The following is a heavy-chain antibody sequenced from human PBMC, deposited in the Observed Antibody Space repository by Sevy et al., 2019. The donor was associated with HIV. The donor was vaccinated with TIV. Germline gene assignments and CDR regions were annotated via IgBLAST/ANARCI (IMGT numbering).Heavy chain of an antibody. CDR2: INQDGSGR. D-gene: IGHD4-4*01. V-gene: IGHV3-7*01. Sequence: GGSLRLSCAGSGFTFSSYWMSWVRQAPGKGLEWVANINQDGSGRNYVDSVKGRFTISRDNAMNSLYLQMNSLRAEDTAAYYCARDPFSKADYWGQGTLVTVSS. J-gene: IGHJ4*02. CDR3: ARDPFSKADY. CDR1: GFTFSSYW.